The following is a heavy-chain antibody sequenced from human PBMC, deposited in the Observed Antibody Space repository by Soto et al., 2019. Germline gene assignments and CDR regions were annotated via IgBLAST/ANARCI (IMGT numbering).Heavy chain of an antibody. V-gene: IGHV4-59*01. CDR2: VHYSGTT. Sequence: QVQLRESGPGLVKPSETLSLTCTVSGGSISTYYWTWIRQPPGKGLEWIGYVHYSGTTNYNPSLKSRVTMSVDTSKNHFSLKLRSVTAADTAVYYCARGKIIGPWGQGTLVTVSS. CDR1: GGSISTYY. D-gene: IGHD3-3*01. CDR3: ARGKIIGP. J-gene: IGHJ5*02.